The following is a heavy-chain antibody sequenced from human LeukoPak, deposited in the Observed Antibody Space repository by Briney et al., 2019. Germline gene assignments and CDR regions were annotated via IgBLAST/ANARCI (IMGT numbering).Heavy chain of an antibody. D-gene: IGHD3-22*01. J-gene: IGHJ4*02. V-gene: IGHV3-23*01. CDR3: AKVWFGGDSSGLRSDY. Sequence: GGSLRLSCAASGFTFSSYAMSWVRKAPGKGLEWVSAISGSGGSTYYADSVKGRFTISRDNSKNTLYLQMNSLRAEDTAVYYCAKVWFGGDSSGLRSDYWGQGTLVTVSS. CDR1: GFTFSSYA. CDR2: ISGSGGST.